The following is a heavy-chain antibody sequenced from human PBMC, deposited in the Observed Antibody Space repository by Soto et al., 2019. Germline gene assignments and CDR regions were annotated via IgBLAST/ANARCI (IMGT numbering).Heavy chain of an antibody. CDR1: GFIVNSNY. Sequence: QLVQSGGGLVQPGGSLRLSCAASGFIVNSNYMAWVRQAPGQGLEWVSIIYSDGSTYSADSVKDRFSISRDNFKNTLYLQMNSLRVEDTAVYFCARGFYGDYPLYFDLWGRGTLVTVSS. CDR3: ARGFYGDYPLYFDL. D-gene: IGHD2-21*01. V-gene: IGHV3-66*01. J-gene: IGHJ2*01. CDR2: IYSDGST.